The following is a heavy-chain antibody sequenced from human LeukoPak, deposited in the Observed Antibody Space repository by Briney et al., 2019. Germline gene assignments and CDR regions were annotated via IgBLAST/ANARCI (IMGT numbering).Heavy chain of an antibody. CDR2: ISAYNGNT. V-gene: IGHV1-18*01. J-gene: IGHJ4*02. CDR3: ARDTSSRATVAGTGDY. CDR1: GYTFTDYG. D-gene: IGHD6-19*01. Sequence: ASVTVSFKSSGYTFTDYGISWVRQAHGQGLEGKGWISAYNGNTNYEQKVQGRVTMTTDTSTSTAYMELRSLTSDDTAVYYCARDTSSRATVAGTGDYWGQGTLVIVSS.